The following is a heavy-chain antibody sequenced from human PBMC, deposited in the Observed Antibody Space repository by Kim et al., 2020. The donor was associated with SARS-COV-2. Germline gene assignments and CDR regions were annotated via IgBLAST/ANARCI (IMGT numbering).Heavy chain of an antibody. D-gene: IGHD6-13*01. Sequence: SETLSLTCTVSGGFISSYYWSWIRQPPGKGLEWIGYIYYSGSTNYNPSLKSRVTISVDTSKNQFSLKLSSVTAADTAVYYCARGREGYTSSWYRAYWGQG. CDR1: GGFISSYY. J-gene: IGHJ4*02. V-gene: IGHV4-59*01. CDR3: ARGREGYTSSWYRAY. CDR2: IYYSGST.